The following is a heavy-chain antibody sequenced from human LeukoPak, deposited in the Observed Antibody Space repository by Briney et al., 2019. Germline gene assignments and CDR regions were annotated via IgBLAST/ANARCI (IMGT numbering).Heavy chain of an antibody. CDR3: ARGDFWSGYYWDY. J-gene: IGHJ4*02. Sequence: PSGTLSLTCTVSGGSISSGGYYWSWIRQHPGKGLEWIGYIYYSGSTYYNPSLKSRVTISVDTSKNQFSLKLSSVTAADTAVYYCARGDFWSGYYWDYWGQGTLVTVSS. V-gene: IGHV4-31*03. CDR2: IYYSGST. CDR1: GGSISSGGYY. D-gene: IGHD3-3*01.